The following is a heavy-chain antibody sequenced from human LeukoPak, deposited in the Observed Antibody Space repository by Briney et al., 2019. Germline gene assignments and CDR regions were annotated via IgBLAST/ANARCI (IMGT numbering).Heavy chain of an antibody. CDR1: GGSFSGYH. D-gene: IGHD1-7*01. CDR3: ARSRGYNWNYRIGYGMDV. CDR2: INHSGST. V-gene: IGHV4-34*01. J-gene: IGHJ6*02. Sequence: SETLSLTCAVYGGSFSGYHWSWIRQPPGKGLEWIGEINHSGSTNYNPSLKSRVTISVDTSKNQFSLKLSSVTAADTAVYYCARSRGYNWNYRIGYGMDVWGQGTTVTVSS.